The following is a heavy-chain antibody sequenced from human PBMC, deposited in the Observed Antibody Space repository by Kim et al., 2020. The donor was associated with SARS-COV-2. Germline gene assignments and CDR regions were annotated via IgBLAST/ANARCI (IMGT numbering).Heavy chain of an antibody. CDR2: IYFSGST. J-gene: IGHJ5*02. D-gene: IGHD6-6*01. Sequence: SETLSLTCTVSSGSIRSGNYYWAWIRQPPGKGLEWIASIYFSGSTYYNPSLKSRLTITVDTTRNQFSLKLSSVTAADTAVYYCARTGTVSSSSGWFDPWG. CDR1: SGSIRSGNYY. CDR3: ARTGTVSSSSGWFDP. V-gene: IGHV4-39*01.